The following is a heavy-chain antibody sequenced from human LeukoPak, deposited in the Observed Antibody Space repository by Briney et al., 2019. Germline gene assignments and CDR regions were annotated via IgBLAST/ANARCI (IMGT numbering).Heavy chain of an antibody. V-gene: IGHV3-7*03. J-gene: IGHJ4*02. D-gene: IGHD3-16*01. CDR2: IKQDGSEK. CDR1: GFTFSSYW. CDR3: ARDRASYATFFDY. Sequence: AGGSLRLSCAASGFTFSSYWMTWVRHLPGKGLEWVAKIKQDGSEKYYVDSVKGRFTISRDNTRDSLYLQMNSLRAEDTAVYYCARDRASYATFFDYWGQGTLVTVSS.